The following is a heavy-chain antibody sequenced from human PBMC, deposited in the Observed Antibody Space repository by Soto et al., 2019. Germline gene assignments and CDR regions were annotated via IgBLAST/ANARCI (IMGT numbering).Heavy chain of an antibody. CDR1: GIEFSNYA. Sequence: GGSLRLSCVASGIEFSNYAMSRVRQAPGKGLEWVSISSASGRSRYHADSVKGRFTISRDNPKNTLYLHMTNLRAEDTAVYYCAKDGNWLDVYFDVWGQGTPVTVSS. V-gene: IGHV3-23*01. CDR3: AKDGNWLDVYFDV. D-gene: IGHD6-19*01. J-gene: IGHJ4*02. CDR2: SSASGRSR.